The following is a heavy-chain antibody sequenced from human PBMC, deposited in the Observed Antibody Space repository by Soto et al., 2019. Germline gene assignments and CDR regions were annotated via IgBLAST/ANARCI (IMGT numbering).Heavy chain of an antibody. Sequence: LRLSCAASGFTFSSYGMHWVRQAPGKGLEWVAVISYDGSNKYYADSVKGRFTISRDNSKNTLYLQTNSLRAEDTAVYYCAKDIRDGYNNYYYGMDVWGQGTTVTVSS. CDR1: GFTFSSYG. J-gene: IGHJ6*02. CDR3: AKDIRDGYNNYYYGMDV. D-gene: IGHD5-12*01. CDR2: ISYDGSNK. V-gene: IGHV3-30*18.